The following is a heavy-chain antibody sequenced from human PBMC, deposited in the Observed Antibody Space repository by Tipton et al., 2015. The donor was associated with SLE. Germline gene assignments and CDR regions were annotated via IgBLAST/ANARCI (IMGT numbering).Heavy chain of an antibody. CDR2: INTDGGKT. V-gene: IGHV3-74*01. J-gene: IGHJ4*02. Sequence: SLRLSCAASEFTFSIYWMHWVRRAPGKGLVWVSRINTDGGKTAYAASVKGRFTISRDNAKNTLYLQMNSLRAEDTAVYYCAKDGGGTADYFDYWGQGTLVTVSS. D-gene: IGHD3-16*01. CDR1: EFTFSIYW. CDR3: AKDGGGTADYFDY.